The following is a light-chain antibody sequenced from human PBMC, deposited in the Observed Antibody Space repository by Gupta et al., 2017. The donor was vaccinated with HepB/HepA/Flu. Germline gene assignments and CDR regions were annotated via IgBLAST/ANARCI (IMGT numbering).Light chain of an antibody. V-gene: IGLV3-1*01. J-gene: IGLJ2*01. CDR3: QAWDSNTGV. Sequence: SYELTQPPSVSVSPGQTASITCSGEKLGDKYACWYQQKPGQSPVLVIYQDTKRPSGIPERFTGSNSGNTATLTINGTQAVDEADYYCQAWDSNTGVFGGGTKLTVL. CDR1: KLGDKY. CDR2: QDT.